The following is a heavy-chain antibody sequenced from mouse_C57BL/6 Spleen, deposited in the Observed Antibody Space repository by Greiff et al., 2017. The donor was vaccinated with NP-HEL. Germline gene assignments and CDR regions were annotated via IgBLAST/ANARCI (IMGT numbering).Heavy chain of an antibody. CDR2: INPSNGGT. CDR1: GYTFTSYW. J-gene: IGHJ4*01. Sequence: VQLQQPGTELVKPGASVKLSCKASGYTFTSYWMHWVKQRPGQGLEWIGNINPSNGGTNYNEKFKSKATLTVDKSSSTAYMQLSSLTSADAAVYYCARGDYGSRYYAKDYWGQGTSVTASS. CDR3: ARGDYGSRYYAKDY. D-gene: IGHD1-1*01. V-gene: IGHV1-53*01.